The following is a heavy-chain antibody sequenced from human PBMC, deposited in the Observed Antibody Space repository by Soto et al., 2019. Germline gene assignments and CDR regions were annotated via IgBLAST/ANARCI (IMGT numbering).Heavy chain of an antibody. CDR1: GGSVRSGNYY. J-gene: IGHJ4*02. Sequence: SETLSLTCTVSGGSVRSGNYYWSWIRQPPGKGLEWIGSIYYSGSAYYNPSLKSRLTISVDTSKNQFSLKLSSVTAADTAVYYCARGGQGSPFDCWGRGTLVTVSS. CDR2: IYYSGSA. CDR3: ARGGQGSPFDC. V-gene: IGHV4-30-4*01.